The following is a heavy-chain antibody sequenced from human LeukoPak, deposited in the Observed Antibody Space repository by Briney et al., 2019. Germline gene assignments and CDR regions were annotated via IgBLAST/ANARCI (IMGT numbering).Heavy chain of an antibody. CDR2: IYYSGST. J-gene: IGHJ3*02. CDR1: GGSISSYY. CDR3: AREYYDSSGYYGTGDAFDI. Sequence: PSETLSLTCTVSGGSISSYYWSWIRQPPGKGLEWIGYIYYSGSTNYNPSLKSRVTISVDTSKNQVSLKLSSVNAADTAVYYCAREYYDSSGYYGTGDAFDIWGQGTMVTVSS. V-gene: IGHV4-59*01. D-gene: IGHD3-22*01.